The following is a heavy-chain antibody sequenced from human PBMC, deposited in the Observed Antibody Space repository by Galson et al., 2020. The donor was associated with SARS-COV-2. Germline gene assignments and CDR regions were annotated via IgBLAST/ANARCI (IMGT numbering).Heavy chain of an antibody. Sequence: GGSLRLSCAASGFTFDDSAMHWLRQAPGKGLEWVAVVSYDGNNKHYADSVKGRFTISRDNPNNMLYLQMNSLRAEDTAVFYCASGWGFSYGLDHFDFWGQGTLVTVSS. D-gene: IGHD5-18*01. CDR2: VSYDGNNK. CDR3: ASGWGFSYGLDHFDF. J-gene: IGHJ4*02. V-gene: IGHV3-30-3*01. CDR1: GFTFDDSA.